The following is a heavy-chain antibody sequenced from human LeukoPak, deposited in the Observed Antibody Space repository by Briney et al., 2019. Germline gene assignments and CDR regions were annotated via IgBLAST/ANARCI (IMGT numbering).Heavy chain of an antibody. CDR2: IKEDGTDK. CDR1: GFSFSSLW. Sequence: PGGSLRLSCAASGFSFSSLWMTWVRQAPGKGPEWVANIKEDGTDKHYADSVKGRFTISRDNAKNSLYLQVNSLRAEDTAVYYCASFGSGSNLDAFDIWGQGTMVIVST. D-gene: IGHD3-10*01. CDR3: ASFGSGSNLDAFDI. J-gene: IGHJ3*02. V-gene: IGHV3-7*01.